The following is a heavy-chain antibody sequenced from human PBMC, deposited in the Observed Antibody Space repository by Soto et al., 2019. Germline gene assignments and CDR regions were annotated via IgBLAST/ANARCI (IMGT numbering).Heavy chain of an antibody. CDR3: ARDYTSTGYGLVY. D-gene: IGHD6-25*01. CDR2: IWYDGSNE. CDR1: GFTFSRHG. Sequence: GGSRRLSCAASGFTFSRHGMHWVRQAPGKGLEWVAIIWYDGSNEYYADSVRGRFTISRDNSKNTLYLQMSSLRVDDTAVYYCARDYTSTGYGLVYRAQGALVTVSS. V-gene: IGHV3-33*01. J-gene: IGHJ4*02.